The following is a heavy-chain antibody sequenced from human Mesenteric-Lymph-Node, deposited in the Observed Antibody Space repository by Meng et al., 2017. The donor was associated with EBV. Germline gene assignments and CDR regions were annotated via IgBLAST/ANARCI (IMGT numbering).Heavy chain of an antibody. CDR2: CYHSGST. Sequence: QVQFAVGGPGRLEHSGLRSLTCAVSGDSIRSSNWWSWARHHPGKGLEWIGECYHSGSTNYNPSLKSRVTISVDKSKNQFSLKLSSVTAADTAVYYCARGTVAGTHLDYWAQGTLVTVSS. D-gene: IGHD6-19*01. CDR3: ARGTVAGTHLDY. J-gene: IGHJ4*02. CDR1: GDSIRSSNW. V-gene: IGHV4-4*02.